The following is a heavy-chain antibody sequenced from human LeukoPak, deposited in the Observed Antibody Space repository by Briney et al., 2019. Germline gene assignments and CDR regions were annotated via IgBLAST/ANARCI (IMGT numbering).Heavy chain of an antibody. CDR2: ISAYNGNT. CDR1: GYTFTSYG. J-gene: IGHJ4*02. D-gene: IGHD5-18*01. Sequence: ASVKVSCKASGYTFTSYGISWVRQAPGQGLEWMGWISAYNGNTNYAQNLQGRVTMTTDTSTSTAYMELRSLRSDDTAVHYCARGHSHTAQTPFDYWGQGTLVTVSS. CDR3: ARGHSHTAQTPFDY. V-gene: IGHV1-18*01.